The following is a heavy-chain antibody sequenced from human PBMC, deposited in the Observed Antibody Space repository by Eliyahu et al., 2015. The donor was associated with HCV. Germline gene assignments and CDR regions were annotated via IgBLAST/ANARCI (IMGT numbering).Heavy chain of an antibody. J-gene: IGHJ5*02. CDR2: IYYSGST. V-gene: IGHV4-39*01. Sequence: QLQLQESGPGLVKPSETLSLXCXVXGGSISXSRXYWGWIRQPPGKGLEWIGSIYYSGSTYYNPSLKSRVTISVDTSKNQFSLKLSSVTAADTAVYYCARPNSGSYLNWFDPWGQGTLVTVSS. CDR1: GGSISXSRXY. D-gene: IGHD1-26*01. CDR3: ARPNSGSYLNWFDP.